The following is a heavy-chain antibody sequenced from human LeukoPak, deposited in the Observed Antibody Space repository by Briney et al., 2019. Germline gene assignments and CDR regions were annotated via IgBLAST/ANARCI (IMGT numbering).Heavy chain of an antibody. J-gene: IGHJ4*02. CDR3: ARGSAYYYDSSGYYYGSFRY. Sequence: KPSQTLSLTCTVSGGSISGNHYWSWIRPPAGKGLEWIGLNSPSGSTNYNPSLKSRVTTSVDTSKNQFSLKLSSVTAADTAVYYCARGSAYYYDSSGYYYGSFRYWGQGTLVTVSS. D-gene: IGHD3-22*01. CDR1: GGSISGNHY. CDR2: NSPSGST. V-gene: IGHV4-61*02.